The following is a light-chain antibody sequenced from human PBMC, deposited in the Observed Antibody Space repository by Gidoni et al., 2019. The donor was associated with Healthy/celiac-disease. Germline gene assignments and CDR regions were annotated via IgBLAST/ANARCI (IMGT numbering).Light chain of an antibody. Sequence: EIVLTQSPGTLSLSPGERATLSCRASQSVSSSYLAWYQQKPGQAPRLLIYGASSRAPGIPDRFSGSGSGTDFTLTISRLEPEDFAVYYCQQYGSSRLTFXGXTKVEIK. CDR2: GAS. V-gene: IGKV3-20*01. J-gene: IGKJ4*01. CDR3: QQYGSSRLT. CDR1: QSVSSSY.